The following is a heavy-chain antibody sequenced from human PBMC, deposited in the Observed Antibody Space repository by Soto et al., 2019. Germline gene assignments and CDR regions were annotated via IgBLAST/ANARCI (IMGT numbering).Heavy chain of an antibody. Sequence: QVQLRESGPGLLRPSQTLSLTCTVSGGSISRDDYYWSWIRQPPGKGLEWIGHIYYNGYTYHNPSLKSRLTISLDTSKNQFSLRLSSVSAADTAVYFCARDRANSPDYFDFWGQGTLVTVSS. J-gene: IGHJ4*02. CDR1: GGSISRDDYY. D-gene: IGHD1-1*01. V-gene: IGHV4-30-4*01. CDR3: ARDRANSPDYFDF. CDR2: IYYNGYT.